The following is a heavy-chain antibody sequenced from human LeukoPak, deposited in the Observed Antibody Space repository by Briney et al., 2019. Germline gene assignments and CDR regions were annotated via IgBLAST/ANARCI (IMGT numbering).Heavy chain of an antibody. CDR3: ARESHIVVVTASFFFDY. J-gene: IGHJ4*02. D-gene: IGHD2-21*02. CDR1: GGTFSSYA. Sequence: SVKVSCKASGGTFSSYAISWVRQAPGQGLEWMGGIIPIFGTANYAQKFQGRVTITADESTSTAYMELSSLRSEDTAVYYCARESHIVVVTASFFFDYWGQGTLVTVSS. CDR2: IIPIFGTA. V-gene: IGHV1-69*13.